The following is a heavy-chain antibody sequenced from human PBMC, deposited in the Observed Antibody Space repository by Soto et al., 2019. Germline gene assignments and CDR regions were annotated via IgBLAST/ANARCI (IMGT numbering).Heavy chain of an antibody. CDR1: GGSISSGGYS. D-gene: IGHD3-10*01. J-gene: IGHJ5*02. V-gene: IGHV4-30-2*01. Sequence: SETLSLTCAVSGGSISSGGYSWSWIRQPPGKGLEWIGYIHHSGSTYYNPSLNSRVTISVDRSKNQFSLKLNSVTAADTAVYYCSSRVTDAPTWGQGTLVTVSS. CDR2: IHHSGST. CDR3: SSRVTDAPT.